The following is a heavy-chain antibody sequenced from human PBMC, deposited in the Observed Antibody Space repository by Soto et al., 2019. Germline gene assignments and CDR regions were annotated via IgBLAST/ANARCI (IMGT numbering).Heavy chain of an antibody. D-gene: IGHD3-3*01. CDR1: GFTFSSYS. Sequence: GGSLRLSCAASGFTFSSYSMNWVRQAPGKGLEWVSYISSSSSTIYYADSVKGRFTISRDNAKNSLYLQMNSLRDEDTAVYYCARGKRKQPYYDFWSGYYYFDYWGQGTLVTVSS. V-gene: IGHV3-48*02. CDR2: ISSSSSTI. CDR3: ARGKRKQPYYDFWSGYYYFDY. J-gene: IGHJ4*02.